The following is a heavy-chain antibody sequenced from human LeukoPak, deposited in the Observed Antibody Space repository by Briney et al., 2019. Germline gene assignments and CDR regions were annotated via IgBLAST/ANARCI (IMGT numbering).Heavy chain of an antibody. CDR3: ARGSSIHVLLYHYYYMGV. D-gene: IGHD2-2*01. J-gene: IGHJ6*03. V-gene: IGHV1-2*02. CDR2: INPSSGRT. Sequence: GASVKVSCKASGYTFTGYYMHWVRQAPGQGLEWMGWINPSSGRTNYAQNFQDRVAMTRDTSISTAYMELSSLRSDDTAVYYCARGSSIHVLLYHYYYMGVWGKGTTVAVSS. CDR1: GYTFTGYY.